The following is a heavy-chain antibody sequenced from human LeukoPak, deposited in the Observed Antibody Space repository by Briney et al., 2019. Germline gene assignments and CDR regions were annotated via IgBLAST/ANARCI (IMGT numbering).Heavy chain of an antibody. CDR1: GHSFSTDW. CDR3: ARFRGELMDGFDF. V-gene: IGHV5-51*01. Sequence: GESLKISCKGSGHSFSTDWIAWVRQLPAKGLEWMGVIYAGDADTRYRPSFQGQVTISADKSLNTAYLQWTNLKASDTAMYYCARFRGELMDGFDFWGQGTLVTVSS. J-gene: IGHJ4*02. D-gene: IGHD1-7*01. CDR2: IYAGDADT.